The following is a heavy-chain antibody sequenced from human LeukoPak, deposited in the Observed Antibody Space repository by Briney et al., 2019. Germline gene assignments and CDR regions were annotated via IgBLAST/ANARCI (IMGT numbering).Heavy chain of an antibody. D-gene: IGHD6-19*01. Sequence: GESLKISCKGSGYSFTTYWIGWVRQVPGKGLEWMGIIYPGDSDTRYSPSFQGQVTISADKSISTAYLQWSSLKASDTAMYYCARAGYSSGWYSNKGNWFDPWGRGTLVTVSS. CDR2: IYPGDSDT. J-gene: IGHJ5*02. V-gene: IGHV5-51*01. CDR3: ARAGYSSGWYSNKGNWFDP. CDR1: GYSFTTYW.